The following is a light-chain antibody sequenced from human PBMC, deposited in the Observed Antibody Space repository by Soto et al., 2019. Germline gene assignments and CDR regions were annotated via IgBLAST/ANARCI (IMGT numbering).Light chain of an antibody. CDR2: GSS. Sequence: DIVVTQSPATLSACPGESVNLXCRARQFIVNSLAWYQHRPGQLPRLLIYGSSNRANGSPDRFSGSGSGTDFTRTISRREPEDFAVYYGQQYGSSQITFGQGTRLEIK. CDR1: QFIVNS. V-gene: IGKV3-20*01. CDR3: QQYGSSQIT. J-gene: IGKJ5*01.